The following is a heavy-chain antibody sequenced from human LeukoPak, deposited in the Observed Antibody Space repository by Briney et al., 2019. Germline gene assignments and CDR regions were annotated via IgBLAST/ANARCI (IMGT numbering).Heavy chain of an antibody. CDR2: IVTP. CDR3: AGQSITMVRGESFYYMDV. D-gene: IGHD3-10*01. J-gene: IGHJ6*03. V-gene: IGHV4-59*08. Sequence: IVTPNYHPSLKSPVTISVDPSKNQSSLKLSSVTAADTAVYYCAGQSITMVRGESFYYMDVWGKGTTVTVSS.